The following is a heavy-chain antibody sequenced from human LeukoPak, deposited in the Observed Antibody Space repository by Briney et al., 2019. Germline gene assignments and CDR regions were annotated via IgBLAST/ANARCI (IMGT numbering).Heavy chain of an antibody. Sequence: GGSLRLSCAASGFTFSSYWMHWVRQAPGKGLVWVSRINSDGSSTSYADSVKGRFTISRDNAKNTLYLQMNSLRAEDTAVYYCARDLEVVAATGYFDYWGQGTLVTVSS. CDR2: INSDGSST. CDR1: GFTFSSYW. D-gene: IGHD2-15*01. V-gene: IGHV3-74*01. CDR3: ARDLEVVAATGYFDY. J-gene: IGHJ4*02.